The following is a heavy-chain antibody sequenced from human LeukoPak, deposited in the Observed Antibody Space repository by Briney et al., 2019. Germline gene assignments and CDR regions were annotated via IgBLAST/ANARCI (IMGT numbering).Heavy chain of an antibody. CDR2: FSYSGST. CDR1: GGSISSSSYY. Sequence: SETLSLTCTVSGGSISSSSYYWSWIRQPPGKGPEWIGYFSYSGSTNYNPSLKSRVTISVDTSKNQFSLNLSSVTAADTAVYYCARGPLDSGYTYFDYWGQGTLVSVAS. V-gene: IGHV4-61*05. D-gene: IGHD5-12*01. CDR3: ARGPLDSGYTYFDY. J-gene: IGHJ4*02.